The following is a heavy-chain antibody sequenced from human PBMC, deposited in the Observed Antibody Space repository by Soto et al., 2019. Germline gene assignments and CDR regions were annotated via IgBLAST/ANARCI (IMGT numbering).Heavy chain of an antibody. CDR2: ISGSGFKK. D-gene: IGHD1-26*01. J-gene: IGHJ5*02. Sequence: GWSLRLSCAASGFIFENFGMSWVRQAPGKGLDWISSISGSGFKKYYADSVKGRFTISRDNSKSTVYLELNNLSAEDTAVYHCAKNQGVELVPLATVDWFDPWGQGSVVTVSS. CDR3: AKNQGVELVPLATVDWFDP. V-gene: IGHV3-23*01. CDR1: GFIFENFG.